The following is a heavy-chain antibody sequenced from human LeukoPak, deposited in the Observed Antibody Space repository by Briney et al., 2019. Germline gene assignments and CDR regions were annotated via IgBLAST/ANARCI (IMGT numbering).Heavy chain of an antibody. CDR3: AKGFSVRGRFDP. V-gene: IGHV3-23*01. CDR1: GLTFSSSS. J-gene: IGHJ5*02. D-gene: IGHD2-15*01. Sequence: GGSVRLSCAASGLTFSSSSMSWVRQPPGKGLEWVSGISVSGITVYADSVKGRLTISRGNSKNTLYLQMNNLRAEDTALYYCAKGFSVRGRFDPWGQGTLVTVSS. CDR2: ISVSGIT.